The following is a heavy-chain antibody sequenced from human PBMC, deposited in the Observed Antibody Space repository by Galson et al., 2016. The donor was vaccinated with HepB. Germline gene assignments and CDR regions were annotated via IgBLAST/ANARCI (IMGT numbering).Heavy chain of an antibody. D-gene: IGHD6-13*01. CDR1: GYSFTSYW. Sequence: QSGAEVKKPGESLTISCKGSGYSFTSYWIGWVRQMPGKGLEWMGIIYPGDSDTRYSPSFQGQVTISADKSISTAYLQWSSLKASDPAMYYCARQTAAGTIDYYYYGMDVWGQGTTVTVSS. V-gene: IGHV5-51*01. CDR2: IYPGDSDT. J-gene: IGHJ6*02. CDR3: ARQTAAGTIDYYYYGMDV.